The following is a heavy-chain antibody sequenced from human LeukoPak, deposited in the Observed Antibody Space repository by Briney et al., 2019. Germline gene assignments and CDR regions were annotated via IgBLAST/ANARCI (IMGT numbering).Heavy chain of an antibody. CDR2: ISAYNGNA. CDR3: ARDHYALDAFDI. Sequence: ASVKVSCKASGYTFTSYGISWVRQAPGQGLEWMGWISAYNGNANYAQKLQGRVTMTTDTSTSTAYMELRSLRSDDTAVYYCARDHYALDAFDIWGQGTMVTVSS. J-gene: IGHJ3*02. CDR1: GYTFTSYG. D-gene: IGHD2-2*01. V-gene: IGHV1-18*01.